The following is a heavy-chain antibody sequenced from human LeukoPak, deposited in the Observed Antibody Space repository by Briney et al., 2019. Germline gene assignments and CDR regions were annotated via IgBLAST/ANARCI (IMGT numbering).Heavy chain of an antibody. J-gene: IGHJ4*02. V-gene: IGHV4-30-4*01. D-gene: IGHD3-22*01. CDR1: GGSISSGDYY. CDR2: IYYSGST. CDR3: ARENYYDSSVVDY. Sequence: PSQTLSLTCTVSGGSISSGDYYWSWIRQPPGKGLEWIGYIYYSGSTYYNPSLKSRVIISVDTSKNQFSLKLSSVTAADTAVYYCARENYYDSSVVDYWGQGTLVTVSS.